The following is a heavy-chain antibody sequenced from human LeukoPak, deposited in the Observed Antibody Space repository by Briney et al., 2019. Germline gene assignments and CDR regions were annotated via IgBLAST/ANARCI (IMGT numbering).Heavy chain of an antibody. V-gene: IGHV3-30*18. CDR2: ISYDGSDK. D-gene: IGHD5-18*01. Sequence: PGGSLRLSCAASGFTFSSYEMNWVRQAPGKGLEWVAVISYDGSDKYYADSVKGRFTISRDNSKNTLFLQMNSLRAEDTAVYYCAKGFHTAMFLFDNFDMWGQGTMVTVSS. J-gene: IGHJ3*02. CDR3: AKGFHTAMFLFDNFDM. CDR1: GFTFSSYE.